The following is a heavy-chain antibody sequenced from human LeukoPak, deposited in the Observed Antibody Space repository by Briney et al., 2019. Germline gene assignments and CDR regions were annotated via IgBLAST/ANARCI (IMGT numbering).Heavy chain of an antibody. D-gene: IGHD6-13*01. V-gene: IGHV4-4*07. CDR2: IYTSGST. CDR1: GGSISSYY. J-gene: IGHJ5*02. CDR3: ARGNFSSCYMNCFAP. Sequence: PSETLSLTCTVSGGSISSYYWSWIRQPAGKGLEWIGRIYTSGSTNYNPSLKSRVTMSVDTSKNQFSLKLSSVTAADTAVECCARGNFSSCYMNCFAPWGRETLFTVSS.